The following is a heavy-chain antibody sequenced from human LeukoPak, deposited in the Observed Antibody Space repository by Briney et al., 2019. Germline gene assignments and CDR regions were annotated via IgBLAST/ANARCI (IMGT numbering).Heavy chain of an antibody. CDR1: GFSLTSSAVA. CDR3: AHRLEAAVFDY. J-gene: IGHJ4*02. CDR2: IYWGDDK. V-gene: IGHV2-5*02. D-gene: IGHD6-13*01. Sequence: SGPTLVKPTQTLTLTCTISGFSLTSSAVAVGRIRQPPGKALEWLALIYWGDDKRYSPSLKSRLTITKDTSKNQVVLTMTNMGPVDTATYFCAHRLEAAVFDYWGQGALVTVSS.